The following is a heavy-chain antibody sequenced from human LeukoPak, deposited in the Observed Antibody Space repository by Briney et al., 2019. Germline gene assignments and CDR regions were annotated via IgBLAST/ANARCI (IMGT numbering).Heavy chain of an antibody. CDR1: GYTFTGYY. V-gene: IGHV1-2*02. Sequence: GASVKLSGKASGYTFTGYYIHWVRQAPGQGLVWMGWINPDSGGTKSAQKFQGRVTMTRDTSISTAYMELSRLRSDDTAVYYCARDLEGLERYFDYWGQGTLVTVSP. CDR3: ARDLEGLERYFDY. CDR2: INPDSGGT. D-gene: IGHD1-1*01. J-gene: IGHJ4*02.